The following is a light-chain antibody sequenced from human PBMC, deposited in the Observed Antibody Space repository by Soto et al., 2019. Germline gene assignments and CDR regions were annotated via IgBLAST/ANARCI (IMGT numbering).Light chain of an antibody. CDR1: HDIISY. CDR3: QHSTKWT. V-gene: IGKV1-9*01. J-gene: IGKJ1*01. CDR2: AAS. Sequence: IQLTQSPSSLSASVGDRVTITCRASHDIISYLAWYQQKPGKAPNLLIYAASTLQSGVPSRFSGSGSGTDFTLTISSLQPEDFATYSGQHSTKWTFGQVNMVDIK.